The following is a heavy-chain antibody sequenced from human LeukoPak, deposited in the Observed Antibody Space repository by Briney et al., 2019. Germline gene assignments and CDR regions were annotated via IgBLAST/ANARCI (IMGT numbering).Heavy chain of an antibody. CDR3: ARDLDNWNCDPFDY. Sequence: ASVKVSCKTSGYTFTAHYLHWVRQAPGQGLQRMGWINPDSGGTNYAQTFQGRVTMSSDASVDTAYMELTSLTSDDSAVYYCARDLDNWNCDPFDYWGQGTLVTVSS. J-gene: IGHJ4*02. CDR2: INPDSGGT. D-gene: IGHD1-20*01. CDR1: GYTFTAHY. V-gene: IGHV1-2*02.